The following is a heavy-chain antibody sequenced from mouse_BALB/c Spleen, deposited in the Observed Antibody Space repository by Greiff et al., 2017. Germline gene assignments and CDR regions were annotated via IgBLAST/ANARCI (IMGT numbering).Heavy chain of an antibody. J-gene: IGHJ2*01. D-gene: IGHD3-2*01. CDR3: ARERQGELDY. V-gene: IGHV2-2*02. CDR1: GFSFTSYG. CDR2: LWSGGST. Sequence: VQLQQSGPGLVQPSQSLSITCTVSGFSFTSYGVHWVRQSPGKGLEWLGVLWSGGSTDYNAAFISRLSISKDNSKSQVFFKMNSLLANDTAIYYCARERQGELDYWGQGTTLTVSS.